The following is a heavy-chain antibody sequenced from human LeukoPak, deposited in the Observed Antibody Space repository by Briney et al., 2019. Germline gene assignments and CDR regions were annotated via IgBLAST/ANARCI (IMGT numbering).Heavy chain of an antibody. D-gene: IGHD1-1*01. CDR2: IYYSGST. J-gene: IGHJ4*02. V-gene: IGHV4-59*01. Sequence: SETLSLTCTVSGGSISSYYWSWIRQPPGKGLEWIGYIYYSGSTNYNPSLKSRVTISVDTSKNQFSPKLSSVTAADTAVYYCARDSVSGSIDYWGQGTLVTVSS. CDR1: GGSISSYY. CDR3: ARDSVSGSIDY.